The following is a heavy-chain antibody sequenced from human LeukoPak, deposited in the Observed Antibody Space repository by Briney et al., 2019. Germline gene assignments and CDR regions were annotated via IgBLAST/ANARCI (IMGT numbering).Heavy chain of an antibody. V-gene: IGHV1-69*05. Sequence: ASVKVSCKASGGTFNKYAITWVRQAPGQGLEWMGGIIPMHASARYAQNFQGRVTITTDESTTTAYVELSSLKSEDTALYYCARGAHSGSFSSWFHPWGQGTLVTVSS. D-gene: IGHD3-10*01. J-gene: IGHJ5*02. CDR3: ARGAHSGSFSSWFHP. CDR2: IIPMHASA. CDR1: GGTFNKYA.